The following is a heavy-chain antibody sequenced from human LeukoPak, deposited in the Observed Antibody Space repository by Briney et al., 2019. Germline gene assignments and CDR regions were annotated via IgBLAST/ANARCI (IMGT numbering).Heavy chain of an antibody. D-gene: IGHD2-2*01. CDR2: INPSGGST. V-gene: IGHV1-46*01. CDR3: ARIGYCSSTSCYNWFDP. CDR1: GYTFTSYY. J-gene: IGHJ5*02. Sequence: ASVKVSCKASGYTFTSYYMHWVRQAPGQGLEWMGIINPSGGSTRYAQKFQGRVTMTRDTSTSTVYMELSSLRSEDTAVYYCARIGYCSSTSCYNWFDPWGQGTLVTVSS.